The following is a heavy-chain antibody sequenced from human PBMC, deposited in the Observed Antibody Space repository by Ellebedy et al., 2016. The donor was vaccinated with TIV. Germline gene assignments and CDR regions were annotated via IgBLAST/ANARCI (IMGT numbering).Heavy chain of an antibody. J-gene: IGHJ4*02. CDR3: ATNRDYKFGF. Sequence: PGGSLRLSCVTSGFTFSNSWMSWVRQAPGKGLVWVSRINIDGSTTTYADSMKGRFTISRDNSKNTLYLQMNSLRAEDTAVYYCATNRDYKFGFWGQGTLVTVSS. CDR1: GFTFSNSW. V-gene: IGHV3-74*01. CDR2: INIDGSTT. D-gene: IGHD4-11*01.